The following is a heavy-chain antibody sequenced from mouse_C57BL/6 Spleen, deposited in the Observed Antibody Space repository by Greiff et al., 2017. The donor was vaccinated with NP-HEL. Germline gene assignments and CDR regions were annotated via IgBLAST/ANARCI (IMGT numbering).Heavy chain of an antibody. Sequence: VKLLESGPGLVQPSQSLSITCTVSGFSLTSYGVHWVRQSPGKGLEWLGVIWSGGSTDYNAAFISRLSISKDNSKSQVFFKMNSLQADDTAIYYCASQNWVSWFAYWGQGTLVTVSA. CDR1: GFSLTSYG. CDR2: IWSGGST. CDR3: ASQNWVSWFAY. V-gene: IGHV2-2*01. J-gene: IGHJ3*01. D-gene: IGHD4-1*01.